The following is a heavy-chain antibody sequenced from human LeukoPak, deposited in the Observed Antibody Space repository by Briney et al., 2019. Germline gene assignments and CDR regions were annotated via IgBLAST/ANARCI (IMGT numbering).Heavy chain of an antibody. Sequence: GGSLRLSCAASGFTFSSYSMNWVRQAPGKGLEWVSYISSSGNTIYSAESETARFQIPRDHAKNPLYLQINSLRAEDTAVYYCARRAYYYESSGYSLDYWGQGTLITVPS. CDR2: ISSSGNTI. CDR3: ARRAYYYESSGYSLDY. V-gene: IGHV3-48*04. D-gene: IGHD3-22*01. CDR1: GFTFSSYS. J-gene: IGHJ4*02.